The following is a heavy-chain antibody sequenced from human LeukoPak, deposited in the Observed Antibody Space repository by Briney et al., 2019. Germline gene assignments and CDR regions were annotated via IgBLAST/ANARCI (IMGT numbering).Heavy chain of an antibody. CDR3: ARADREPDRGDY. CDR2: IRYDGSNK. Sequence: AGGSLRLSCAASGFTFSSYGMHWVRQAPGKGLEWVAFIRYDGSNKYYADSVKGRFTISRDNSKNSLYLQMNSLRAEDTAVYYCARADREPDRGDYWGQGTLVTVSS. D-gene: IGHD1-26*01. J-gene: IGHJ4*02. CDR1: GFTFSSYG. V-gene: IGHV3-30*02.